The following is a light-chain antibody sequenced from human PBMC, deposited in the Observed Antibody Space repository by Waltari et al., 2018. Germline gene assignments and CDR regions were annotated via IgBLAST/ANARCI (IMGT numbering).Light chain of an antibody. J-gene: IGLJ3*02. CDR1: SSDVGGYNS. V-gene: IGLV2-14*01. CDR2: EVS. Sequence: QSALTQPASVSGSPGQSITISCTGTSSDVGGYNSVSWYQQHPGKAPKLMIYEVSNRPSGVSNRFSGSQSGNTASLTISGLQAEDEADYYCSSYTSSSTWVFGGGTKLTVL. CDR3: SSYTSSSTWV.